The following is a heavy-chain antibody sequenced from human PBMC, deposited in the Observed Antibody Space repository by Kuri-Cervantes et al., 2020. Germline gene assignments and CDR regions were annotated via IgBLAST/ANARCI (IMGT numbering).Heavy chain of an antibody. D-gene: IGHD3-16*02. J-gene: IGHJ4*02. CDR2: IWYDGSNK. Sequence: GEFLKISCAASGFTFSSYGMHWVRQAPGKGLEWVAVIWYDGSNKYYADAVKGRSTISRDNSKNTLYLQMNSLRAEDTAVYYCARDSHDIVNYWGQGTLVTVSS. V-gene: IGHV3-33*01. CDR1: GFTFSSYG. CDR3: ARDSHDIVNY.